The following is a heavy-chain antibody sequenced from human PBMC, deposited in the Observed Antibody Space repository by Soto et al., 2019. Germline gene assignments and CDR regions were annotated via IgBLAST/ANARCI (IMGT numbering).Heavy chain of an antibody. J-gene: IGHJ1*01. CDR2: ISADNGNT. V-gene: IGHV1-18*01. CDR3: ARVYYDSSGFYHEDH. D-gene: IGHD3-22*01. CDR1: GHSFNNYL. Sequence: QVKLVQSGAEVKKPGASVMVSCQASGHSFNNYLISWVRQAPGQGPEWVGWISADNGNTNYGQKFLGRVTMTTDTSTSTAYMDLRSLRSDDTAVYYCARVYYDSSGFYHEDHWGQGTLVTVSS.